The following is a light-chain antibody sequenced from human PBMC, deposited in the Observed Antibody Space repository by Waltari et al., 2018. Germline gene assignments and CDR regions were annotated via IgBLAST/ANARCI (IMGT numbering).Light chain of an antibody. CDR1: SSDIGAYNY. V-gene: IGLV2-8*01. CDR2: EVI. CDR3: SSYAGSNGVL. J-gene: IGLJ2*01. Sequence: QSALTQPPSASGSPGQSVPISSSVTSSDIGAYNYVSCYQQHPGKAPKLMIYEVIKRPSGVPPRFSGSKSGNTASLTVSELQAEDEADYYCSSYAGSNGVLFGGGTK.